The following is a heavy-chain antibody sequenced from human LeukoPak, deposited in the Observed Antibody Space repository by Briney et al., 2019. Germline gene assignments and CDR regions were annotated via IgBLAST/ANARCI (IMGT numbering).Heavy chain of an antibody. J-gene: IGHJ4*02. CDR1: GGSISSNSYY. CDR2: IYYSGST. V-gene: IGHV4-39*01. Sequence: SETLSLTCAVSGGSISSNSYYWGWIRQPPGKGLEWIGSIYYSGSTYYNPSLKSRVTISVDTSKNQFSLKLSSVTAADTAVYYCARLNYYDSSGYCLDYWGQGTLVTVSS. CDR3: ARLNYYDSSGYCLDY. D-gene: IGHD3-22*01.